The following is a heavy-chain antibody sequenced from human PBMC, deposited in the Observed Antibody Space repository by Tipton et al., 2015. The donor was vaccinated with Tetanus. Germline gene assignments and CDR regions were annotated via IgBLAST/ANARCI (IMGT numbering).Heavy chain of an antibody. D-gene: IGHD3-16*01. CDR1: GFTVSSNY. CDR3: TSSLNTWYYYGVDV. CDR2: IYSGGRT. V-gene: IGHV3-53*01. Sequence: SLRLSCAASGFTVSSNYMSWVRQAPGKGLEWVSIIYSGGRTYYADSVKGRFTISRDNSKNILFLQMNSMRAEDTAVYYCTSSLNTWYYYGVDVWGQGTTVTVPS. J-gene: IGHJ6*02.